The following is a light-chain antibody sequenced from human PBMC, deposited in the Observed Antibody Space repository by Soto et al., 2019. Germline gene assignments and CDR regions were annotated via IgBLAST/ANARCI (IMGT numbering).Light chain of an antibody. Sequence: EIVMTQSPATLSVSPGDRSTIACRASQSVSSSLAWYQQKPGQATRLLIYGASTRATGIPARVGASGSGTEVTLTISSLQSEDFAVYYCQQYNKWPQTFGQGTKVDIK. J-gene: IGKJ1*01. V-gene: IGKV3-15*01. CDR3: QQYNKWPQT. CDR2: GAS. CDR1: QSVSSS.